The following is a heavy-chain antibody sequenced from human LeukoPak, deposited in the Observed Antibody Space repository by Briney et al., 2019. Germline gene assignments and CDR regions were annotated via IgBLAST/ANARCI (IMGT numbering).Heavy chain of an antibody. CDR3: ARGNPSIAARPDHFDY. D-gene: IGHD6-6*01. J-gene: IGHJ4*02. Sequence: SETLSLTCTVSGGSIRSDYWSWIRQPPGKGLEWIGYIYYSGTTNSGSTNYNPSLKSRVTISVDTSKSQFSLRVNSVTAADTAVYYCARGNPSIAARPDHFDYWGQGTLVTVSS. V-gene: IGHV4-59*01. CDR2: IYYSGTTNSGST. CDR1: GGSIRSDY.